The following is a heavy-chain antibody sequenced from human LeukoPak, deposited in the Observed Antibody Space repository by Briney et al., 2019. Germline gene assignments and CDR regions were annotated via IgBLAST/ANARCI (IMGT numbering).Heavy chain of an antibody. CDR2: ISGSGGST. J-gene: IGHJ4*02. Sequence: GGSLRLSCAASGFTFSSYAMSWVRQAPGKGLEWVSAISGSGGSTYYADSVKGRFTISRDNSKSTLYLQMNSLRAEDTAVYYCAKDTSPQGAYYDFWSGYYTDGYFDYWGQGTLVTVSS. CDR1: GFTFSSYA. CDR3: AKDTSPQGAYYDFWSGYYTDGYFDY. D-gene: IGHD3-3*01. V-gene: IGHV3-23*01.